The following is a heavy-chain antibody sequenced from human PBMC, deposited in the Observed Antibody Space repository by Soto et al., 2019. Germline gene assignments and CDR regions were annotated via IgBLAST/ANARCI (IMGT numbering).Heavy chain of an antibody. V-gene: IGHV3-23*01. J-gene: IGHJ4*02. Sequence: TGGSLRLSCAASGFTFSSYAMSWVRQAPGKGLEWVSAISGSGGSTYYADSVKGRFTISRDNSKNTLYLQMNSLRAEDTAVYYCAKDHRKQWLVLFWDYWGQGTLVTVSS. CDR1: GFTFSSYA. D-gene: IGHD6-19*01. CDR2: ISGSGGST. CDR3: AKDHRKQWLVLFWDY.